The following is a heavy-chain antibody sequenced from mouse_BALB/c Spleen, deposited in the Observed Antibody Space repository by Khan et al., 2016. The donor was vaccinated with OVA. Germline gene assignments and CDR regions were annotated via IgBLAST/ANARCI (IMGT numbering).Heavy chain of an antibody. CDR3: VLYFYVRAWFAY. J-gene: IGHJ3*01. V-gene: IGHV2-3*01. Sequence: QVQLKQSGPGLVAPSQSLSITCTVSGFSLTNYGVGWVRQPPGKGLEWLGVIWGDGSTNYHSALISSLSICKDNSKSHVFLKLNSLQTDDTSTYYCVLYFYVRAWFAYWGQGTLVTVSA. CDR2: IWGDGST. D-gene: IGHD1-1*01. CDR1: GFSLTNYG.